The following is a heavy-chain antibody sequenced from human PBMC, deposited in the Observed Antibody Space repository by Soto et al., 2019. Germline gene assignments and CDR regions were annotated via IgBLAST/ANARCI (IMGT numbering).Heavy chain of an antibody. CDR1: GFSLSTSGVG. J-gene: IGHJ6*03. Sequence: ESGPTLVNPTQTLTLTCTFSGFSLSTSGVGVGWIRQPPGRALEWLALIYWDDDKRYSPSLKSRLTITKDTSKNQVVLTMTNMDPVDTATYYCARSKQQLGNYYYYYMDVWGKGTTVTVSS. CDR2: IYWDDDK. D-gene: IGHD6-13*01. V-gene: IGHV2-5*02. CDR3: ARSKQQLGNYYYYYMDV.